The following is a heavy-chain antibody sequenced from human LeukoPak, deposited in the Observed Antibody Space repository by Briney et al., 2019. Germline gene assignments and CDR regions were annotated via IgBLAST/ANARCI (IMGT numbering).Heavy chain of an antibody. CDR1: GFTFSSYA. Sequence: PGGSLRLSCAASGFTFSSYAMTWVRQAPGKGLEWVSAISDSGGSTYYADSLKGRFTISRDNFKNTLYLQMNSLRAEDTAVYYCAKGNTQNYYDSSGSPAWGQGTLVTVFS. CDR3: AKGNTQNYYDSSGSPA. CDR2: ISDSGGST. J-gene: IGHJ5*02. V-gene: IGHV3-23*01. D-gene: IGHD3-22*01.